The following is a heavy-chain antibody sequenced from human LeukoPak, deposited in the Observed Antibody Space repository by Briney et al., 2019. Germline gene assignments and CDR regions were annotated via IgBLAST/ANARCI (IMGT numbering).Heavy chain of an antibody. V-gene: IGHV4-59*01. CDR1: GGSISSYY. CDR3: ARLPQYGAVDY. CDR2: IYYSGST. D-gene: IGHD4-17*01. Sequence: SETLSLTCTVSGGSISSYYWSWTRQPPGRGLEWIGYIYYSGSTIYNPSLKRPVTISLDTSKNQFSLKLSSVTAAGPGVYLRARLPQYGAVDYWGQGTLDSVFS. J-gene: IGHJ4*02.